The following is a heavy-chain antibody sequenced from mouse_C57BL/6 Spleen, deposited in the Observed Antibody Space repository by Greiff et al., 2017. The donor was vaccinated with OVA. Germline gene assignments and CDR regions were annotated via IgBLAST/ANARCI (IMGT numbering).Heavy chain of an antibody. CDR2: ISNGGGST. V-gene: IGHV5-12*01. J-gene: IGHJ4*01. CDR3: ARPDYYAMDY. CDR1: GFTFSDYY. Sequence: EVKLVESGGGLVQPGGSLKLSCAASGFTFSDYYMYWVRQTPEKRLEWVAYISNGGGSTYYPDTVKGRFTISRDNAKNTLYLQMSRLKSEDTAMYYCARPDYYAMDYWGQGTSVTVSS.